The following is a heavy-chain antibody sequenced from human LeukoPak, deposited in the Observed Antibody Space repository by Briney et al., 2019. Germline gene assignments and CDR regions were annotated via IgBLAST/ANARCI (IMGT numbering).Heavy chain of an antibody. CDR1: GFTFTSSA. CDR2: IVVGSGNT. V-gene: IGHV1-58*01. CDR3: AADRRGDGFDP. D-gene: IGHD3-10*01. J-gene: IGHJ5*02. Sequence: ASVKVSCQASGFTFTSSAVQWVRQARGQCLEWIGWIVVGSGNTNYAQKFQERVTITRDMSTSTAYMELSSLRSEDTAVYYCAADRRGDGFDPWGQGTLVTVSS.